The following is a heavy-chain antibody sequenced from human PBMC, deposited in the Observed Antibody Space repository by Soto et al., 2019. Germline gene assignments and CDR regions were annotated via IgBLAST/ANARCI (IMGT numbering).Heavy chain of an antibody. J-gene: IGHJ6*02. Sequence: GASGKVSCKGSGYTFTSYGISWVRQAPGQWLEWMGWIIAYSGNTNYAQKLQGRVTMTTDTSTSTAYMELRSLRSDDTAVYYCARPGGLRIRRCSGGSCYSFPHYYYYYGMDVWGQGTTVTVSS. CDR2: IIAYSGNT. V-gene: IGHV1-18*04. CDR3: ARPGGLRIRRCSGGSCYSFPHYYYYYGMDV. D-gene: IGHD2-15*01. CDR1: GYTFTSYG.